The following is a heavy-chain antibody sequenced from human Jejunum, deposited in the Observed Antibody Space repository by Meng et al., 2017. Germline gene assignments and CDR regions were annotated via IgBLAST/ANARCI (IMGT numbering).Heavy chain of an antibody. CDR2: IKSKKDGETT. D-gene: IGHD2/OR15-2a*01. J-gene: IGHJ4*02. CDR1: GFTFSDYY. V-gene: IGHV3-15*01. CDR3: TKGHLEGTFFDY. Sequence: GESLKISCAASGFTFSDYYMTWVRQAPGKGLEWVGRIKSKKDGETTDYAEPGKGRFTISRDDSKNTVYVQMNSLKTEDTAVYYCTKGHLEGTFFDYWGQGTLVTVSS.